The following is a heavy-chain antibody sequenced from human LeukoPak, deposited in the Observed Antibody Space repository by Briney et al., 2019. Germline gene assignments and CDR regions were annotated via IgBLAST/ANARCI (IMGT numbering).Heavy chain of an antibody. D-gene: IGHD3-10*01. CDR1: GFTFSSYE. CDR3: ARVQGGFDY. V-gene: IGHV3-48*03. Sequence: GGSLRLSCAASGFTFSSYEMNWVRQAPGKGLEWISYIGISSTIYYAASVKGRFTISRDNAKNSLYLQMNSLRVEDTAVYYCARVQGGFDYWGQGTLVTVSS. J-gene: IGHJ4*02. CDR2: IGISSTI.